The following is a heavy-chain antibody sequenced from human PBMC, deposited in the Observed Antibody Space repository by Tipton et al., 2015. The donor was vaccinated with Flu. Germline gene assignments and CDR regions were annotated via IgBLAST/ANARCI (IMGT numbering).Heavy chain of an antibody. J-gene: IGHJ6*02. D-gene: IGHD1-1*01. CDR3: VRVRGTGKGNYYYYGMGV. CDR2: IKQDGSEK. Sequence: CAASGFTFSYHWMSWVRQAPGKGLEWVANIKQDGSEKHYVDSVKGRFTISRDSAKNSLYLQMNSLRAEDTAVYYCVRVRGTGKGNYYYYGMGVWGQGTTVTVSS. CDR1: GFTFSYHW. V-gene: IGHV3-7*01.